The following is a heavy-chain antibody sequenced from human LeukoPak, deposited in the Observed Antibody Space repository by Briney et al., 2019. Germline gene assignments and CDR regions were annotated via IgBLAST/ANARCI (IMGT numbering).Heavy chain of an antibody. CDR1: GYTFTSYD. J-gene: IGHJ4*02. D-gene: IGHD6-19*01. CDR2: VNPNSGNT. Sequence: ASVKVSCKASGYTFTSYDINWVRQATGQGLEWMGWVNPNSGNTGYAQKFQGRVTMTRNTSISTAYMELSSLKSEDTAVYYCARAPYNSGYPFDYGGQGTLDTVSS. CDR3: ARAPYNSGYPFDY. V-gene: IGHV1-8*01.